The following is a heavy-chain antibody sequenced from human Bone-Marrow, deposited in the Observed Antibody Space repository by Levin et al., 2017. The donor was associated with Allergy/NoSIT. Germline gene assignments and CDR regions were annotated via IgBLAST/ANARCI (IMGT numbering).Heavy chain of an antibody. D-gene: IGHD5-24*01. CDR1: GFTFSSYA. CDR3: AKVNGFRRWLLDFDY. Sequence: GESLKISCAASGFTFSSYAMSWVRQAPGKGLEWVSAISGSGGSTYYADSVKGRFTISRDNSKNTLYLQMNSLRAEDTAVYYCAKVNGFRRWLLDFDYWGQGTLVTVSS. CDR2: ISGSGGST. J-gene: IGHJ4*02. V-gene: IGHV3-23*01.